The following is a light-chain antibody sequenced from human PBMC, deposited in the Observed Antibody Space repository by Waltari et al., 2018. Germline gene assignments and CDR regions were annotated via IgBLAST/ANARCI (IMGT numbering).Light chain of an antibody. Sequence: EIVLTQSPDTLSLSPGERATISCRASQSVGRSLAWYQQKPGQAPGLLIFGASNRATGSPDRFSGSGSGTDFSLTISRLEPEDFAVYYCQHYVALPATFGQGTKVEIK. V-gene: IGKV3-20*01. CDR2: GAS. CDR3: QHYVALPAT. CDR1: QSVGRS. J-gene: IGKJ1*01.